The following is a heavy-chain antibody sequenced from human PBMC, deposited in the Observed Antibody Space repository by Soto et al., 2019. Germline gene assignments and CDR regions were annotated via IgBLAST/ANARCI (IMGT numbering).Heavy chain of an antibody. D-gene: IGHD4-17*01. V-gene: IGHV3-33*01. CDR3: AREEPGDYDNFYYGMDV. Sequence: HVQEVESGGGVVQPGRSLRLSCATSGFTFRSDGMHWVRQAPGKGLEWVAFVWPDGSKKYYGDSVKGRFTISRDNSNNTLYLQMNSLRAEDTAIYYCAREEPGDYDNFYYGMDVWGQGTTVTVSS. CDR1: GFTFRSDG. CDR2: VWPDGSKK. J-gene: IGHJ6*02.